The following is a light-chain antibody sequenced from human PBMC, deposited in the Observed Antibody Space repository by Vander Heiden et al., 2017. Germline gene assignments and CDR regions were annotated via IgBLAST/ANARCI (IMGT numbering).Light chain of an antibody. J-gene: IGKJ1*01. Sequence: SQMTQSPSTLSASVGDRVTITCRASQSISSWLAWYQQKPGNAPKLLIYKASNLEPGVPSRFSGSGSGTEFTLTISSLQPDDCATYYCQQYNSYSWTFGQGTKVEIK. CDR1: QSISSW. CDR3: QQYNSYSWT. V-gene: IGKV1-5*03. CDR2: KAS.